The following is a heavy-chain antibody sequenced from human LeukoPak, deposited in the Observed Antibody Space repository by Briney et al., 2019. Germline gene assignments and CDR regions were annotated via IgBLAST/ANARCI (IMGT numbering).Heavy chain of an antibody. Sequence: GGSLRLSCAASGFTFSSYAMSWVRQAPGKGLEWVSAISGSGGSTYYADSVKGRFTISRDNSKNTLYLQMNSLRAEDTAVYYCARSYYYDSSGYPAYFQHWGQGTLVTVSS. J-gene: IGHJ1*01. V-gene: IGHV3-23*01. CDR3: ARSYYYDSSGYPAYFQH. D-gene: IGHD3-22*01. CDR1: GFTFSSYA. CDR2: ISGSGGST.